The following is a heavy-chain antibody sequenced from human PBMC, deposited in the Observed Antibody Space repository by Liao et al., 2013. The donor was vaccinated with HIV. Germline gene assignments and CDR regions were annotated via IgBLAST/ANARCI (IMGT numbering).Heavy chain of an antibody. CDR3: VREKVGAAGNFYYHYMDV. CDR2: IYPSGST. Sequence: QVQLQESGPGLVKPSQTLSLTCTVSGGSISSGSYYWTWIRQPAGKGLEWIGRIYPSGSTNYNPSLKSRVTISVDTSENHFSLKVSSVTAADTAVYYCVREKVGAAGNFYYHYMDVWGKGPRSPSP. V-gene: IGHV4-61*02. D-gene: IGHD6-13*01. CDR1: GGSISSGSYY. J-gene: IGHJ6*03.